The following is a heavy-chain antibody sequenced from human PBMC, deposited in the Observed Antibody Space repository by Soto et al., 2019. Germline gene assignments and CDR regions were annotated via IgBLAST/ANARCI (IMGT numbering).Heavy chain of an antibody. D-gene: IGHD3-22*01. Sequence: ASVKVSCKASGGTFSSYTISWVRQAPGQGLEWMGRIIPIIGITNYSQKFQGRVTITRDTSASTAYMELSSLRSEDTAVYYCARVPYDSSGYSTLDYWGQGTLVTVSS. CDR1: GGTFSSYT. CDR3: ARVPYDSSGYSTLDY. J-gene: IGHJ4*02. V-gene: IGHV1-69*02. CDR2: IIPIIGIT.